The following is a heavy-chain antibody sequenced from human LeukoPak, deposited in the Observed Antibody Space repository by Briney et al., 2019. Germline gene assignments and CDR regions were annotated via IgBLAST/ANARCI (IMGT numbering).Heavy chain of an antibody. D-gene: IGHD3-22*01. V-gene: IGHV1-69*13. CDR1: GGTFSIYA. J-gene: IGHJ4*02. CDR2: IIPIFGTA. CDR3: ARESSSGSVFFDY. Sequence: AASVNVSCTASGGTFSIYAISWVRQAPGQGLEWMGGIIPIFGTANYAQKFQGRVTITADESTSTAYMELSSLRSEDTAVYYCARESSSGSVFFDYWGQGTLVTVSS.